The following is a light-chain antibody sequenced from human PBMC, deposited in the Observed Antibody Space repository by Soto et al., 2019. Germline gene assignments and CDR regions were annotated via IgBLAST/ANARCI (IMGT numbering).Light chain of an antibody. CDR2: AAS. V-gene: IGKV1-39*01. J-gene: IGKJ1*01. CDR1: QRISTY. Sequence: DIQMTQSPSSLSASVGDRVTITCRASQRISTYLNWYQHKPGKAPKLLIYAASSLQSGVPSRFSGSGVGTDFTLTISSLQPEDFAAYYCQQSYSTPWAFGQGTQVDIK. CDR3: QQSYSTPWA.